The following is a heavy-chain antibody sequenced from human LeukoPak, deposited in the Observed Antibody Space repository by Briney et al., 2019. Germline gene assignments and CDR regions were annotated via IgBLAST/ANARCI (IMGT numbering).Heavy chain of an antibody. J-gene: IGHJ4*02. CDR3: ARGADYGGNQRDGY. V-gene: IGHV1-2*06. D-gene: IGHD4-23*01. CDR1: GYTFTGYY. CDR2: INPNSGGA. Sequence: ASVTVSCKTSGYTFTGYYMHWVRQAPGQGLEWMGRINPNSGGATYAQKFQGRVTVTRDTSISTTYMELSSLRFDDTAVYYCARGADYGGNQRDGYWGQGTLVTVSS.